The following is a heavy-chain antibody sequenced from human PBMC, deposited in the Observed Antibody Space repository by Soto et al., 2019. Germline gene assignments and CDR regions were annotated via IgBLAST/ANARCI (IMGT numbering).Heavy chain of an antibody. Sequence: EVQLVESGGGMVQPGVSLRLSCAASGFTFTTYWMNWIRQAPGKGLEWVANIKQDGSEKYYVDSVRGRFTISRDNAKNSLYLQMNGLRAEDTGIYYCARSLGGVWYNYFDNWGQGTLVTVSS. D-gene: IGHD6-19*01. V-gene: IGHV3-7*01. CDR2: IKQDGSEK. CDR1: GFTFTTYW. J-gene: IGHJ4*02. CDR3: ARSLGGVWYNYFDN.